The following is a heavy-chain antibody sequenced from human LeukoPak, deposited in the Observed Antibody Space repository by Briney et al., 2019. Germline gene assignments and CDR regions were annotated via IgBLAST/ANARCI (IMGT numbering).Heavy chain of an antibody. J-gene: IGHJ4*02. D-gene: IGHD3-3*01. Sequence: SETLSLTCAVYGGSFSGYYWSWIRQPPGKGLEWIGEINHSGSTNYNPSLKSRVTISVDTSKNQFSLKLSAVTAADTAVYYCARGCSSGRFFDYWGQGTLVTVSS. CDR1: GGSFSGYY. V-gene: IGHV4-34*01. CDR3: ARGCSSGRFFDY. CDR2: INHSGST.